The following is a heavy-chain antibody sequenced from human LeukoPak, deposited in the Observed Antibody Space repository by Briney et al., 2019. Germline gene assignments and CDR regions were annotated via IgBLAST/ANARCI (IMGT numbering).Heavy chain of an antibody. CDR1: ASTFTGYY. CDR2: IHPNSGYT. D-gene: IGHD4-17*01. V-gene: IGHV1-2*04. Sequence: SVTLSFSAAASTFTGYYIHWVRQAPGHGLEWKGWIHPNSGYTNYAHKFQGWVTMTRDTATTATSMELTKRSSDDTAGYYCARGVNYGDYPYYYYYMDVWGKGTTVTVSS. J-gene: IGHJ6*03. CDR3: ARGVNYGDYPYYYYYMDV.